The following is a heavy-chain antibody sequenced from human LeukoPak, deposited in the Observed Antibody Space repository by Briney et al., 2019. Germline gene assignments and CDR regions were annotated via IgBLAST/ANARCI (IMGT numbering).Heavy chain of an antibody. J-gene: IGHJ3*02. CDR1: GFILSSYG. CDR3: AKDQGGSWTFDI. D-gene: IGHD1-26*01. Sequence: GGSLRLSCAASGFILSSYGMYWVRQAPGKGLEWVAVISYDGSNKYYADSVKGRFTISRDNSKNTLYLQMNSLRAEDTAVYYCAKDQGGSWTFDIWGQGTMVTVSS. CDR2: ISYDGSNK. V-gene: IGHV3-30*18.